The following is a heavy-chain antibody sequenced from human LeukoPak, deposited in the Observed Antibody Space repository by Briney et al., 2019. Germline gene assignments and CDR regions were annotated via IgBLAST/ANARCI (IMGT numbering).Heavy chain of an antibody. V-gene: IGHV3-30-3*01. D-gene: IGHD6-19*01. CDR2: ISYDGSNK. J-gene: IGHJ4*02. CDR3: ARNGVAGTFDY. Sequence: PGRSLRLSCAASGFTFSSYAMHWVRQAPGKGLEWVAVISYDGSNKYYADSVKGRFTISRDNAKNTLHLQMNSLRAEDTAVYYCARNGVAGTFDYWGQGTLVTVSS. CDR1: GFTFSSYA.